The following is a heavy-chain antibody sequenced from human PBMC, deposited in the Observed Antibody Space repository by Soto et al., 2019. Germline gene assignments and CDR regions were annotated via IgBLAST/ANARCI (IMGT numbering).Heavy chain of an antibody. J-gene: IGHJ6*03. CDR1: GFTFSNYA. D-gene: IGHD4-17*01. Sequence: GGSLRLSCAASGFTFSNYAMTWVRQAPGKGLEWVAGIHGNGGRTYYADSVKGRFTISRDNSKNTLYLQMTSLRAEETAVYYCARDAQGYGDLMDVWGKGTTVTVSS. V-gene: IGHV3-23*01. CDR3: ARDAQGYGDLMDV. CDR2: IHGNGGRT.